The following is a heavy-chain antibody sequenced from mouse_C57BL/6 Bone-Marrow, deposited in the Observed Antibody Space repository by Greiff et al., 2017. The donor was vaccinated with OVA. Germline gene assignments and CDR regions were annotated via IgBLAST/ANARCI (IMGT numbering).Heavy chain of an antibody. V-gene: IGHV1-54*01. J-gene: IGHJ2*01. CDR3: ASNYYGSSPFDY. CDR2: INPGSGGT. D-gene: IGHD1-1*01. CDR1: GYAFTNYL. Sequence: VQLQQSGAELVRPGTSVKLSCKASGYAFTNYLIEWVKQRPGQGLEWIGVINPGSGGTNYNEKFKGKATLTADKSSSTAYMQLSSLTSEDSAVYFCASNYYGSSPFDYWGQGTTLTVSS.